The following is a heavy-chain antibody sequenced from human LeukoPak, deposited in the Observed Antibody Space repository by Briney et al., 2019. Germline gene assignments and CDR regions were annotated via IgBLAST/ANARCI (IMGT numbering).Heavy chain of an antibody. CDR1: GGSISSSSYY. V-gene: IGHV4-39*01. J-gene: IGHJ4*02. CDR3: ARQVVAVAGTGYFAY. CDR2: IYYSGST. Sequence: SETVTLTCTVSGGSISSSSYYWGWIRQPPGKGLEWIGSIYYSGSTYYNPSLKSRVTISVDTSKNQFSLKLSSVTAADTAVYFCARQVVAVAGTGYFAYWGQGTLVTVSS. D-gene: IGHD6-19*01.